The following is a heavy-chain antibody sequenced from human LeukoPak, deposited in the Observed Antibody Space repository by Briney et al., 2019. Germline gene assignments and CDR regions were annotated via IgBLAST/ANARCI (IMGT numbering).Heavy chain of an antibody. Sequence: ASVKVSCKASGYTFTSYYMHWVRQAPGQGLEWMGIINPSGGSTSYAQKFQGRVTMPRDTSTSTVYMELSSLRSEDTAVYYCARGLRLRFLEWSPIKNYYYGMDVWGQGTTVTVSS. J-gene: IGHJ6*02. V-gene: IGHV1-46*01. D-gene: IGHD3-3*01. CDR2: INPSGGST. CDR1: GYTFTSYY. CDR3: ARGLRLRFLEWSPIKNYYYGMDV.